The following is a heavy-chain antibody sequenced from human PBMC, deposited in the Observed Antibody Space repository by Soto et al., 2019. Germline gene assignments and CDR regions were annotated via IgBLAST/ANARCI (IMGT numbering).Heavy chain of an antibody. CDR2: IYYSGST. CDR1: GGSISSGGYY. V-gene: IGHV4-31*03. CDR3: ARVPKKVVVAALTYYYYYMDV. J-gene: IGHJ6*03. Sequence: SETLSLTCTVSGGSISSGGYYWSWIRQHPGKGLEWIGYIYYSGSTYYNPSLKSRVTISVDTSKNQFSLKLSSVTAADTAVYYCARVPKKVVVAALTYYYYYMDVWGKGTTVTVSS. D-gene: IGHD2-15*01.